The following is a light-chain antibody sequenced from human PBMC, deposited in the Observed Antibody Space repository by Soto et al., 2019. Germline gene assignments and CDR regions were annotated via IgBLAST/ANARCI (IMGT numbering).Light chain of an antibody. CDR2: GES. J-gene: IGKJ1*01. CDR1: QSVSSSY. V-gene: IGKV3-20*01. Sequence: DIVLTQSPGTLSFSPGERATLSCRASQSVSSSYLAWYQQKPGQAPRLLIYGESSRATGIPDRFSGSGSGTDFTLTISRLEPEDFAVYYCKQYDSSHCTFVQGTKVDIX. CDR3: KQYDSSHCT.